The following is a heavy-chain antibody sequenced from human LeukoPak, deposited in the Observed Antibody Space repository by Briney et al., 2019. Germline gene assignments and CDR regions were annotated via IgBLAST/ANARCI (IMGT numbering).Heavy chain of an antibody. D-gene: IGHD4-23*01. Sequence: SETLSLTCAVYGGSFSGYYWSWICQPPGKGLEWIGEINHSGSTNYNPSLKSRVTISVDTSKNQFSLKLSSVTAADTAVYYCARADYGGNTAYYFDYWGQGTLVTVSS. V-gene: IGHV4-34*01. CDR2: INHSGST. J-gene: IGHJ4*02. CDR3: ARADYGGNTAYYFDY. CDR1: GGSFSGYY.